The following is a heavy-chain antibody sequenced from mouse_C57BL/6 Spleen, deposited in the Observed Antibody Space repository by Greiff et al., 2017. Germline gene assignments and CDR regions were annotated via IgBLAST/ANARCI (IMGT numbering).Heavy chain of an antibody. Sequence: QVQLQQSGAELVKPGASVKLSCKASGYTFTEYTIHWVKQRSGQGLEWIGWFYPGSGSIKYNEKFKDKATLTADTSSSTVYMELSRLTSEDSAVYFCARHEGGTSTGPYYGNDWCAYWGQGTLVTVSA. V-gene: IGHV1-62-2*01. CDR2: FYPGSGSI. CDR3: ARHEGGTSTGPYYGNDWCAY. J-gene: IGHJ3*01. D-gene: IGHD2-10*01. CDR1: GYTFTEYT.